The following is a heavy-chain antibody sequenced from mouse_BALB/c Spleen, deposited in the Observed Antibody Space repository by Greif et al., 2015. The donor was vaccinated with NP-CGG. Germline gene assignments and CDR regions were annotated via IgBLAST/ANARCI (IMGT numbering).Heavy chain of an antibody. Sequence: QVQLQHSGSVLVRPGASVKLSCKASGYTFTSSWMHWAKQRPGQGLEWIGEIHPNSGNTNYNEKFKGKATLTVDTSSSTAYVDLSSLTSEDSAVYYCARSYYGNSFDYWGQGTTLTVSS. D-gene: IGHD2-1*01. CDR2: IHPNSGNT. CDR3: ARSYYGNSFDY. V-gene: IGHV1S130*01. J-gene: IGHJ2*01. CDR1: GYTFTSSW.